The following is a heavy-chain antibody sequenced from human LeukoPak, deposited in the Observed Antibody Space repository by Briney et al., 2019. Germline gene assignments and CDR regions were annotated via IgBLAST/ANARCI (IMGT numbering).Heavy chain of an antibody. CDR3: AITFDQLLFDY. Sequence: ASVKVSCKASGYTFTSYGISWVRQAPGQGLEWMGWIGAYNGNTNYAQKLQGRVTMTTDTSTSTAYMELRSLRSDDTAVYYCAITFDQLLFDYWGQGTLVTVSS. CDR2: IGAYNGNT. V-gene: IGHV1-18*04. CDR1: GYTFTSYG. J-gene: IGHJ4*02. D-gene: IGHD2-2*01.